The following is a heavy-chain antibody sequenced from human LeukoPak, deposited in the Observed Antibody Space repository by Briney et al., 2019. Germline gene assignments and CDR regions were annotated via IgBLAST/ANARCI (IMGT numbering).Heavy chain of an antibody. V-gene: IGHV4-39*07. Sequence: SETLSLTCTVSGGSISSSSYYWGWIRQPPGKGLEWIGSIYYSGSTYYNPSLKSRVTISVDTSKNQFSLKLSSVTAADTAVYYCARGDYDILTGYYRAKYNWFDPWGQGTLVTVSS. CDR2: IYYSGST. D-gene: IGHD3-9*01. CDR3: ARGDYDILTGYYRAKYNWFDP. J-gene: IGHJ5*02. CDR1: GGSISSSSYY.